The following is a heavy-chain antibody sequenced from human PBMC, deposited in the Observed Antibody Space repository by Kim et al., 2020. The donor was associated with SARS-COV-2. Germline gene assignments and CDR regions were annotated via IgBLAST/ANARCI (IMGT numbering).Heavy chain of an antibody. CDR1: GGSVSSDNYY. J-gene: IGHJ4*02. Sequence: SETLSLTCTVSGGSVSSDNYYWSWIRQPPGRGREWIGYIYYSGSTKYNPSLKRRVTISIDMSKKQFSLKLSPVTAADTAMYYCARDTRIVGATTIDDWGQGTLVTVSS. V-gene: IGHV4-61*01. D-gene: IGHD1-26*01. CDR2: IYYSGST. CDR3: ARDTRIVGATTIDD.